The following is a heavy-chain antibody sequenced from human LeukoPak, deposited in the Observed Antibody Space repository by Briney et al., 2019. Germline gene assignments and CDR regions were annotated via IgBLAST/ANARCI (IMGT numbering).Heavy chain of an antibody. V-gene: IGHV3-23*01. CDR3: AKGVNNWNYRSGTYYYYMDV. CDR2: ISGSGRTT. CDR1: GFTFSSYA. Sequence: GGSLRLSCAASGFTFSSYAMTWVRQAPGKGLEWVSTISGSGRTTYYADSVKGRFTISRDSSKNTLYLQMNSLRAEDTAVYYCAKGVNNWNYRSGTYYYYMDVWGKGTTVTVSS. D-gene: IGHD1-7*01. J-gene: IGHJ6*03.